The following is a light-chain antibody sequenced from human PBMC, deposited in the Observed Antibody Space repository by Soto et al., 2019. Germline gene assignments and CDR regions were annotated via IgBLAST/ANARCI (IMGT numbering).Light chain of an antibody. V-gene: IGLV2-8*01. CDR1: SSDVGGYNF. CDR3: SSYAGSNSYV. Sequence: QSVLTQPPSASGSPGQSVTISCTGTSSDVGGYNFVSWYQHHPGKAPKLMIYGVTKRPSEVPDRFSGSKSGNTASLTVSGLQAEDEADYYCSSYAGSNSYVFGTGTKVTVL. CDR2: GVT. J-gene: IGLJ1*01.